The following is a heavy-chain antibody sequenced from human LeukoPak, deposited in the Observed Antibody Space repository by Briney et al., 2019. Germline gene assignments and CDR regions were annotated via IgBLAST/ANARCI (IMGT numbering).Heavy chain of an antibody. Sequence: SQTRSLTCTVSGGSIRSSSYYCGWIRQPPGKGLEWFGSIYYSGSTYYTPSLKSRVTMSVDTSKNQFSLKLSSVTAADTAVYYCARHGGYSSGSYESDYWGQGTLVTVSS. V-gene: IGHV4-39*01. J-gene: IGHJ4*02. D-gene: IGHD6-19*01. CDR1: GGSIRSSSYY. CDR2: IYYSGST. CDR3: ARHGGYSSGSYESDY.